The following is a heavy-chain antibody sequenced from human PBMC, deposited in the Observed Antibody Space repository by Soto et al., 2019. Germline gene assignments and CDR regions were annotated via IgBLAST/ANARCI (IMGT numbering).Heavy chain of an antibody. V-gene: IGHV3-30*18. D-gene: IGHD2-2*01. Sequence: QVQLVESGGGVVQPGRSLRLSCAASGFTFSSYGMHWVRQAPGKGLEWVAVISYDGSNKYYADSVKGRFTISRDNSKNTLYLQMHSLRAEDTAVYYCAKDGPGPMPGFDYWGQGTLVTVSS. J-gene: IGHJ4*02. CDR2: ISYDGSNK. CDR3: AKDGPGPMPGFDY. CDR1: GFTFSSYG.